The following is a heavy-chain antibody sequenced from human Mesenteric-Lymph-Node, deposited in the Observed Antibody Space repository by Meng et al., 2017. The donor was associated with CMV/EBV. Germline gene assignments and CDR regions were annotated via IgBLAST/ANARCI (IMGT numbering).Heavy chain of an antibody. CDR2: TYYRSKWSY. Sequence: ISGDSVSSTTAGWSWVRQSPSRGLEWLTRTYYRSKWSYDYALSVKSRITIIPDTSKNQFSLQLNSVTPEDTAVYYCARDRWGFVDYWGQGTLVTVSS. CDR1: GDSVSSTTAG. CDR3: ARDRWGFVDY. D-gene: IGHD2-21*01. J-gene: IGHJ4*02. V-gene: IGHV6-1*01.